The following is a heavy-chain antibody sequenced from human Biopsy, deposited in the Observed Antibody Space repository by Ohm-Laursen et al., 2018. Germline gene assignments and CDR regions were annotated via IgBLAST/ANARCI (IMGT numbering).Heavy chain of an antibody. V-gene: IGHV1-69*04. CDR1: VGTFTTYG. CDR2: IIPILGRP. J-gene: IGHJ6*04. D-gene: IGHD3-9*01. Sequence: GASVKVSCKASVGTFTTYGFNWVRQAPGQGLEWMGRIIPILGRPTYAQKFQGRVTITADTSTGTVFMDLSTLRSEDSALYYCAREQHPYIDVLTDSFSYVPMDVWGAGTTVTVSS. CDR3: AREQHPYIDVLTDSFSYVPMDV.